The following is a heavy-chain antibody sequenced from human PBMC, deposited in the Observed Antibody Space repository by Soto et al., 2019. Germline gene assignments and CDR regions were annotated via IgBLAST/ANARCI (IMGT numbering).Heavy chain of an antibody. CDR1: GGTFSSYA. V-gene: IGHV1-69*06. CDR3: ARDEFRGSIAAAGYYCYGMDV. J-gene: IGHJ6*02. CDR2: IIPIFGTA. D-gene: IGHD6-13*01. Sequence: QVQLVQSGAEVKKPGSSVKVSCKASGGTFSSYAISWVRQAPGQGLEWMGGIIPIFGTANYAQKFQGRVTITAYKSTSTAYMELSSLRSEDTAVYSCARDEFRGSIAAAGYYCYGMDVWGQGTTVTVSS.